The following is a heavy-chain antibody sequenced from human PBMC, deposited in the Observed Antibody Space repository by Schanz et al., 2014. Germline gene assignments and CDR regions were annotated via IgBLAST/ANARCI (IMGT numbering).Heavy chain of an antibody. Sequence: VQLVESGGGLVQPGGSLRLSCAASGFSIRNHDMHWVRQATGKGPEWVAVIWSDGSNKYYADSVKGRFTISRDNSKNTLYLQMNTLRAEDTAVYYCARDRGYCSGGSCLAFDYWGQGTLVTVSS. D-gene: IGHD2-15*01. CDR3: ARDRGYCSGGSCLAFDY. CDR1: GFSIRNHD. J-gene: IGHJ4*02. CDR2: IWSDGSNK. V-gene: IGHV3-30-3*01.